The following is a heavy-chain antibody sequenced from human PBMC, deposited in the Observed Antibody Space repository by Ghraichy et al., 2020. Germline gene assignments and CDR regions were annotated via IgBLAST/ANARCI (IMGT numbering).Heavy chain of an antibody. D-gene: IGHD2-21*02. CDR3: ARVRLRGDCKLCYYYYYYMDV. Sequence: SETLSLTCAVSGGSISSGGYSWSWIRQPPGKGLEWIGYIYHSGSTYYNPSLKSRVTISVVRSKNQFSLKLSSVTAADTAVYYCARVRLRGDCKLCYYYYYYMDVWGKGTTVTVSS. V-gene: IGHV4-30-2*01. J-gene: IGHJ6*03. CDR2: IYHSGST. CDR1: GGSISSGGYS.